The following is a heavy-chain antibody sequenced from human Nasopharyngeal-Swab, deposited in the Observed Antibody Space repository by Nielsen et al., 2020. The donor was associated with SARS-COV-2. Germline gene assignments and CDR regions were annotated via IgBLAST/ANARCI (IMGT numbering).Heavy chain of an antibody. V-gene: IGHV5-51*01. CDR2: IYPGDSDT. J-gene: IGHJ6*03. CDR1: GYSFTSYW. CDR3: ARRSAGYSSGWYYYYMDV. D-gene: IGHD6-19*01. Sequence: GESLKISCKGSGYSFTSYWIGWVRQMPGKGLEWMGIIYPGDSDTRYSPSFQGQVTISADKSISTAYLQWSSLKASDTAIYYCARRSAGYSSGWYYYYMDVWGKGTTVTVSS.